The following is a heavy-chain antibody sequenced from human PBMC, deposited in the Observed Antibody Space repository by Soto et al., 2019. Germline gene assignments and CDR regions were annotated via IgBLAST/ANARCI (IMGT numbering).Heavy chain of an antibody. V-gene: IGHV4-4*02. Sequence: QVQLQESGPGLVKPSGTLSLTCAVSGDSISNSRWWTWVRQPPGKGLEWIGDIFHSGDTNYNPSLKSRVFISVDKSQNHFSLKVSSVNAADTAVYYCAYSTGWYRHDVWGQGTLVTVSS. CDR3: AYSTGWYRHDV. J-gene: IGHJ3*01. CDR1: GDSISNSRW. D-gene: IGHD6-19*01. CDR2: IFHSGDT.